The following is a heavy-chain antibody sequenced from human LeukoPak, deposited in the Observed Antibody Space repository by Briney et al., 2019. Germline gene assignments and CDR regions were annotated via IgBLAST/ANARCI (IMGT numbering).Heavy chain of an antibody. CDR2: IIPIFGTA. V-gene: IGHV1-69*13. D-gene: IGHD2-2*01. CDR1: GGTFSGYA. Sequence: SVKVSCKASGGTFSGYAISWVRQAPGQGLEWMGGIIPIFGTANYAQKFQGRVTITADESTSTAYMELSSLRSEDTAVYYCARATPRWGYCSSTSCYSAVDYWGQGTLVTVSS. J-gene: IGHJ4*02. CDR3: ARATPRWGYCSSTSCYSAVDY.